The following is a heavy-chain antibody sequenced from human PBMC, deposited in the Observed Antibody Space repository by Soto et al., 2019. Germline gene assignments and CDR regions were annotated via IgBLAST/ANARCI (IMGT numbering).Heavy chain of an antibody. CDR1: GGSIGSYH. V-gene: IGHV4-59*01. CDR3: ARDTVLTGMFDF. J-gene: IGHJ4*02. Sequence: SETLSLTCTVSGGSIGSYHWSWVRLPPGKGLEWIASVYYTGTTNYNPSLGSRVTISIDAPGNRFSMEITSVTAADTAIYYCARDTVLTGMFDFWGQGTLVTVS. D-gene: IGHD4-17*01. CDR2: VYYTGTT.